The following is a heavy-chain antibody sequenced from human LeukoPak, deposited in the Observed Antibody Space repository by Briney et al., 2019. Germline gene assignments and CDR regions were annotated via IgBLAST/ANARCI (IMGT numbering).Heavy chain of an antibody. CDR2: IKQDGYEK. V-gene: IGHV3-7*01. CDR1: GFTFSDYW. CDR3: ARDHYYDILTSHYYYYGMDV. J-gene: IGHJ6*02. Sequence: PGGSLRLSCAASGFTFSDYWMSWVRQTPEKGLEWVANIKQDGYEKYYVDSVKGRFTISRDNAKNSLYLQMNSLRAEDTAVYYCARDHYYDILTSHYYYYGMDVWGQGTTVTVSS. D-gene: IGHD3-9*01.